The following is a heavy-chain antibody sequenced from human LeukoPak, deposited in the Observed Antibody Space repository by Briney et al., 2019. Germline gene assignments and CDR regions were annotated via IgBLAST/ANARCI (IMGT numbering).Heavy chain of an antibody. CDR2: IYPGDSDT. Sequence: GESLKISCEGSGYTFTSYWIAWVRQMPGKGLEWMGIIYPGDSDTRYSPSFQGQVTISADKSISTAYLQWSSLTASDTAMYYCARHFRYCSRTSCLKYFDYWGQGTLVTVSS. D-gene: IGHD2-2*01. CDR3: ARHFRYCSRTSCLKYFDY. V-gene: IGHV5-51*01. J-gene: IGHJ4*02. CDR1: GYTFTSYW.